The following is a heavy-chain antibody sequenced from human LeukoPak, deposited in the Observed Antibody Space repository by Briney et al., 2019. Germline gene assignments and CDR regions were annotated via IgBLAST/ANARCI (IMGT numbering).Heavy chain of an antibody. CDR1: GYRFTSHW. J-gene: IGHJ4*02. D-gene: IGHD6-19*01. CDR3: ARGGLSAWYLDY. V-gene: IGHV5-51*01. CDR2: IYPGDSDT. Sequence: PGESLQISCKASGYRFTSHWIGWVRQMPGKGLEWMGIIYPGDSDTRYSPSFQGQVTISADKSISTAYLQWSSLKASDTAMYFCARGGLSAWYLDYWGQGTLVTVSS.